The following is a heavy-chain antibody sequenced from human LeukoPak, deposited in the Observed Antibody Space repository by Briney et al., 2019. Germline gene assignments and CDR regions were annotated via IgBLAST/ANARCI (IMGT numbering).Heavy chain of an antibody. CDR2: ISAYNGNT. D-gene: IGHD4-17*01. CDR3: ARVDYGDYRFADY. CDR1: GYIFTNYY. Sequence: GASVKVSCKASGYIFTNYYITWVRQAPGQGLEWMGWISAYNGNTNYAQKLQGRVTMTTDTSTSTAYMELRSLRSDDTAVYYCARVDYGDYRFADYWGQGTLVTVSS. J-gene: IGHJ4*02. V-gene: IGHV1-18*01.